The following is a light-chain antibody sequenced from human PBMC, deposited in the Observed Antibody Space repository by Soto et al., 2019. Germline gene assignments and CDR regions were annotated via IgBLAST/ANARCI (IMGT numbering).Light chain of an antibody. CDR2: GAS. J-gene: IGKJ5*01. V-gene: IGKV3-15*01. CDR3: QQYNKCPPFT. Sequence: EIVMTQSPATLSVSPGERATLSCRASQSVSSNLAWYQQKPGQAPRLLIYGASTRATDIPPRFSGSGPGKESTLTISSLKSEDFAVYYCQQYNKCPPFTFGQLARMEI. CDR1: QSVSSN.